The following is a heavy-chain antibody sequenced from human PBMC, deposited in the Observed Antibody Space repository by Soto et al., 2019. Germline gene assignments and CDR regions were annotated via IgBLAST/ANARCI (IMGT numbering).Heavy chain of an antibody. Sequence: PGGSLRLSCAASGFTFSSYWMHWVRQAPGKGLVWVSRIKGDGSETNYADSVKGRFTISRNNAKNTLYLQLNSLGAEDTAVYYCLRGNSGYGNFDYWGQGTRVTVYS. CDR3: LRGNSGYGNFDY. CDR2: IKGDGSET. D-gene: IGHD5-12*01. V-gene: IGHV3-74*01. CDR1: GFTFSSYW. J-gene: IGHJ4*02.